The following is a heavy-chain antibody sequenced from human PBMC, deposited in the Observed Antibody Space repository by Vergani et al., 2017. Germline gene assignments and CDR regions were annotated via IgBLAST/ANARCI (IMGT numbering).Heavy chain of an antibody. D-gene: IGHD6-19*01. J-gene: IGHJ5*02. Sequence: QLQLQESGPGLVKPSATLSLTCSVSGASIRSSNYYWGWIRQPPGKGLEWIGSIYYSGSTYYNPSLKSRVTISEDTSNTQFSLKLSSVTAADTAVYFCGRDSTVEWLVKVGWIDTGGKEILVTVSS. CDR1: GASIRSSNYY. CDR2: IYYSGST. CDR3: GRDSTVEWLVKVGWIDT. V-gene: IGHV4-39*02.